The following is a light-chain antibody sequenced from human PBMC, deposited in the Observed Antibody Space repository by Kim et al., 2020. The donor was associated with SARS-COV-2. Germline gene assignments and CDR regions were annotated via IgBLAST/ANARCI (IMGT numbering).Light chain of an antibody. V-gene: IGLV4-69*01. Sequence: QPVLTQSPSASASLGASVKLTCTLSSGHSSYAIAWHQQQPEKGPRYLMKLNSDGSHSKGDGIPDRFSGSSSGAERYLTISSLQSEDEADYYCQTWDTGIKMFGGGNKVTVL. CDR1: SGHSSYA. CDR2: LNSDGSH. J-gene: IGLJ3*02. CDR3: QTWDTGIKM.